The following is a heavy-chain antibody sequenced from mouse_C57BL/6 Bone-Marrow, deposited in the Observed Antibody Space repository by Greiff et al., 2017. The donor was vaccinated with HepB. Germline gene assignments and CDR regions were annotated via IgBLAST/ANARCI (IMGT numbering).Heavy chain of an antibody. Sequence: EVKLQESGPGLVKPSQSLSLTCSVTGYSITSGYYWNWIRQFPGNKLEWMGYISYDGSNNYNPSLKNRISITRDTSKNQFFLKLNSVTTEDTATYYCARGGIYDGYYWYFDVWGTGTTVTVSS. CDR1: GYSITSGYY. V-gene: IGHV3-6*01. CDR2: ISYDGSN. D-gene: IGHD2-3*01. CDR3: ARGGIYDGYYWYFDV. J-gene: IGHJ1*03.